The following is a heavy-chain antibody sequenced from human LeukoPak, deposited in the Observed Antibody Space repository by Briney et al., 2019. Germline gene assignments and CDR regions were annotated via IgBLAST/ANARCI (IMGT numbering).Heavy chain of an antibody. Sequence: GASVKVSCRAAGYTFTSYYMHWVRQAPGQGLEWMGIINPSGGSTSYAQKFQGRVTMTRDTSTSTAYMELSSLRSEDTAVYYCARDRERWLQSCPGDYWGQGTLDTVSS. J-gene: IGHJ4*02. CDR2: INPSGGST. D-gene: IGHD5-12*01. V-gene: IGHV1-46*01. CDR3: ARDRERWLQSCPGDY. CDR1: GYTFTSYY.